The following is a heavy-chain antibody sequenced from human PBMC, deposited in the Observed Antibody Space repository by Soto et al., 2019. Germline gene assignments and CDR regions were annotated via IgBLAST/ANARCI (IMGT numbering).Heavy chain of an antibody. D-gene: IGHD3-16*02. V-gene: IGHV4-59*01. Sequence: QVQLQESGPGLVKPSETLSLTCTVSGGSISSYYWSWIRQPPGKGLEWIGYIYYSGSTNYNPSLKSRVTISVDKSKNQFSLKLSSVTAADTAVYYCARANPGYPSDYWGQGTLVTVSS. J-gene: IGHJ4*02. CDR1: GGSISSYY. CDR3: ARANPGYPSDY. CDR2: IYYSGST.